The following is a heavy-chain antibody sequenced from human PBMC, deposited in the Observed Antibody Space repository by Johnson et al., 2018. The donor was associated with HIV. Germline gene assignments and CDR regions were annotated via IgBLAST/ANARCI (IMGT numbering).Heavy chain of an antibody. CDR1: GFTFSSYA. V-gene: IGHV3-30*04. CDR2: ISYDGSNK. D-gene: IGHD3-16*02. J-gene: IGHJ3*02. Sequence: MQLVESGGGVVQPGRSLRLSCAASGFTFSSYAMHWVRQAPGKGLEWVAVISYDGSNKYYADSVKGRFTISRDNSKNTLYLQMNSLRAEDTAVYFCARGPIADDAFDIWGQGTMVTVSS. CDR3: ARGPIADDAFDI.